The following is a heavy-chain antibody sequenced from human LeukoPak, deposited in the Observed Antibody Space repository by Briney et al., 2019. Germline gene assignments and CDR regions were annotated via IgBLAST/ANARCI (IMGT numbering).Heavy chain of an antibody. CDR3: AVGGYNNIGYRVGIDY. CDR2: INHTGST. CDR1: GGSFSDSY. V-gene: IGHV4-34*01. D-gene: IGHD5-12*01. J-gene: IGHJ4*02. Sequence: SETLSLTCAVYGGSFSDSYWTGIRQPPGKGLGWIGEINHTGSTNYNPSLKSRVTISADMSKNQFSLKFNSVTAADTAVYYCAVGGYNNIGYRVGIDYWGQGTLVTVSS.